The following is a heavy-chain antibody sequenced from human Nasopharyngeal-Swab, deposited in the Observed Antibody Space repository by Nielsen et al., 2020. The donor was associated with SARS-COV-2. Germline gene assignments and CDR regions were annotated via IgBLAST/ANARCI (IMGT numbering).Heavy chain of an antibody. CDR1: GGSISSSSYY. J-gene: IGHJ2*01. CDR2: IYYSGST. D-gene: IGHD2-2*01. Sequence: SETLSLTCTVSGGSISSSSYYWSWIRQPPGKGLEWIGYIYYSGSTNYNPSLKSRVTISVDTSKNQFSLKLSSVTAADTAVYYCARYCSSDWYFDLWGRGTLVTVSS. CDR3: ARYCSSDWYFDL. V-gene: IGHV4-61*05.